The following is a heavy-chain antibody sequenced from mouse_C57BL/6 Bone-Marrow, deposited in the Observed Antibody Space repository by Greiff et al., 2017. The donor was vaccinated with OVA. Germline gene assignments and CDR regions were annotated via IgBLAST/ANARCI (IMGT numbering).Heavy chain of an antibody. V-gene: IGHV1-5*01. D-gene: IGHD1-1*01. CDR1: GYTFTSYW. Sequence: VQLQQSGTVLARPGASVKMSCKTSGYTFTSYWMHWVKQRPGQGLEWIGAIYPGNSDTSYNQKFKGKAKLTAVTSASTAYMELSSLTNEDSAVYYCTREVFITTVVAHWYFDVWGTGTTVTVSS. CDR2: IYPGNSDT. CDR3: TREVFITTVVAHWYFDV. J-gene: IGHJ1*03.